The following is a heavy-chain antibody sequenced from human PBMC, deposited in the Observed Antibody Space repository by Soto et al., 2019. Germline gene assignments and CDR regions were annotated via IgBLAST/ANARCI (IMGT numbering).Heavy chain of an antibody. D-gene: IGHD1-26*01. CDR3: AHAYGGRSLY. V-gene: IGHV2-5*02. Sequence: QITLKESGPTLVKPTQTLTLTCTFSGFSLSTSRVGVGWIRQPPGKALEWLAVIYWDDAKTYSPFLKSRLTITKETSKNQVALTLTNMDPVDTATYYCAHAYGGRSLYWGQGTLVTVSS. J-gene: IGHJ4*02. CDR1: GFSLSTSRVG. CDR2: IYWDDAK.